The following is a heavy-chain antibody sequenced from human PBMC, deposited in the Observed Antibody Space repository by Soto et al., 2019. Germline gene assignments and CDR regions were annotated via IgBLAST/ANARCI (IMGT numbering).Heavy chain of an antibody. CDR1: GFTFSSYA. Sequence: PGGSLRLSCAASGFTFSSYAMSWVRQAPGKGLEWVSAISGSGGSTYYADSVKGRFTISRDNSKNTLYLQMKSLRAEDTAVYYCAKIRGSIFGVVTAFDYWGQGTLVTVSS. CDR2: ISGSGGST. D-gene: IGHD3-3*01. V-gene: IGHV3-23*01. J-gene: IGHJ4*02. CDR3: AKIRGSIFGVVTAFDY.